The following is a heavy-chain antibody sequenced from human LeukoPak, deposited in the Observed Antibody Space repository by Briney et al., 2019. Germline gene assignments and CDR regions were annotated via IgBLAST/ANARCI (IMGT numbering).Heavy chain of an antibody. V-gene: IGHV4-59*08. J-gene: IGHJ4*02. Sequence: PSETLSQTRPVTGGSNSGYLLRWLRQPPCKELDGVGYIHYSGSTNYNPSLKSRLTISVDTSRNQFSLKLRSVTAADTAVYYCARHYCGGGNCYSFDYWGQGTLVTVSS. CDR3: ARHYCGGGNCYSFDY. D-gene: IGHD2-15*01. CDR2: IHYSGST. CDR1: GGSNSGYL.